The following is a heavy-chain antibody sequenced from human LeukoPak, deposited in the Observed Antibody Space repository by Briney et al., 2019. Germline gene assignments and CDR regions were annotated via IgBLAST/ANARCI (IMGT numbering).Heavy chain of an antibody. V-gene: IGHV4-39*07. CDR1: GGSIRSSSYY. CDR3: ARLRDSGYYRLRGSYFDY. Sequence: SETLSLTCTVSGGSIRSSSYYWGWIRQPPGKGLEWIGSIYYSGSTYYNPSLKSRVTISVDTSKNQFSLKLSSVTAADTAVYYCARLRDSGYYRLRGSYFDYWGQGTLVTVSS. J-gene: IGHJ4*02. CDR2: IYYSGST. D-gene: IGHD3-22*01.